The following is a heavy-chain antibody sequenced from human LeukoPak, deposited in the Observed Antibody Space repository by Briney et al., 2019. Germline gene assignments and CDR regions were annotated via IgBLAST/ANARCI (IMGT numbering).Heavy chain of an antibody. CDR3: ARSLSNWGPNFDY. CDR1: GFTFSSYG. CDR2: IWYDGSNK. J-gene: IGHJ4*02. D-gene: IGHD7-27*01. Sequence: GGSLRLSCAASGFTFSSYGMHWVRQAPGKGLERVAVIWYDGSNKFYVDSVKGRFTISRDNSKNTLYLQMNSLRAEDTAVYYCARSLSNWGPNFDYWGQGTLVTVSS. V-gene: IGHV3-33*01.